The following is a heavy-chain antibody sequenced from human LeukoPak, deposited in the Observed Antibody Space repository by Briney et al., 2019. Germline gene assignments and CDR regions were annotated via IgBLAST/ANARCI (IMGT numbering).Heavy chain of an antibody. D-gene: IGHD3-10*01. CDR2: INHSGST. CDR3: ARQGGTMVRGVITKKPNWFDP. CDR1: GGSFSGYY. J-gene: IGHJ5*02. V-gene: IGHV4-34*01. Sequence: NPSETLSLTCAVYGGSFSGYYWSWIRQPPGKGLEWIGEINHSGSTNYNPSLKSRVTISVDTSKNQISLKLSSVTAADTAVYYCARQGGTMVRGVITKKPNWFDPWGQGTLVTVSS.